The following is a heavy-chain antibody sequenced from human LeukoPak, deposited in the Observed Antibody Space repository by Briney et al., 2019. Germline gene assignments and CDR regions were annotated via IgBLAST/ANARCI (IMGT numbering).Heavy chain of an antibody. Sequence: SETLSLTCTVSGGTISSSNYYWGWIRQPPGKGLEWIGSIYYSGNTYYNPSLKSRVTISVDTSKNQFSLKLTSVTAADTAVYYCAHFKGGSFDFWGQGTMVTVSS. CDR1: GGTISSSNYY. D-gene: IGHD1-26*01. J-gene: IGHJ3*01. CDR3: AHFKGGSFDF. V-gene: IGHV4-39*01. CDR2: IYYSGNT.